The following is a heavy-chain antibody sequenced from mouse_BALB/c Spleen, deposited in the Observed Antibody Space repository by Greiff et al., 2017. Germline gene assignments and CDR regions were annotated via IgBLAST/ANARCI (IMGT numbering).Heavy chain of an antibody. J-gene: IGHJ3*01. D-gene: IGHD1-1*01. Sequence: DVHLVESGGGLVKPGGSLKLSCAASGFTFSSYAMSWVRQTPEKRLEWVATISSGGSYTYYPDSVKGRFTISRDNAKNTLYLQMSSLRSEDTAMYYCARQRGYYGRAWFAYWGQGTLVTVSA. CDR2: ISSGGSYT. V-gene: IGHV5-9-3*01. CDR1: GFTFSSYA. CDR3: ARQRGYYGRAWFAY.